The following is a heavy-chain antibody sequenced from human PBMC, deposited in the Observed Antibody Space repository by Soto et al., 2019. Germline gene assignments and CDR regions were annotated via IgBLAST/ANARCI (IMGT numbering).Heavy chain of an antibody. CDR2: MNPNSGNT. J-gene: IGHJ6*02. D-gene: IGHD3-16*02. V-gene: IGHV1-8*01. CDR3: ARGSYYDYVWGSYRKAYYYYGMDV. Sequence: QVQLVQSGAEVKKPGASVKVSCKASGYTFTSYDINWVRQATGQGLEWMGWMNPNSGNTGYAQKFQGRVTMTRNTSISTAYMELSSLRSVDTAVYYCARGSYYDYVWGSYRKAYYYYGMDVWGQGTTVTVSS. CDR1: GYTFTSYD.